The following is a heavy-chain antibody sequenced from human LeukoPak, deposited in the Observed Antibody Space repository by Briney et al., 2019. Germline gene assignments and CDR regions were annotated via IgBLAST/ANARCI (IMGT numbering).Heavy chain of an antibody. CDR3: AADPYDYGDYVLGY. J-gene: IGHJ4*02. Sequence: TVKVSCKASGFTFTSSAVQWVRQARGQRLEWIGWIVVGSGNTNYAQKFQERVTITRDMSTSTAYMELSSLRSEDTAVHYCAADPYDYGDYVLGYWGQGTLVTVSS. CDR1: GFTFTSSA. CDR2: IVVGSGNT. D-gene: IGHD4-17*01. V-gene: IGHV1-58*01.